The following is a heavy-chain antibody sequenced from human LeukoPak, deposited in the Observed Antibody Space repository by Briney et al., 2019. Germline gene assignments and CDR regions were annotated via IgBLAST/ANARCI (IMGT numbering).Heavy chain of an antibody. CDR1: GGSISSSSCY. Sequence: SETLSLTCTVSGGSISSSSCYWGWIRQPPGKGLEWIGSIYYSGSTYYNPSLKSRVTISVDTSKNQFSLKLSSVTAADTAVYYCARYWASGGYNGIWFDPWGQGTLVTVSS. D-gene: IGHD1-1*01. CDR2: IYYSGST. J-gene: IGHJ5*02. V-gene: IGHV4-39*07. CDR3: ARYWASGGYNGIWFDP.